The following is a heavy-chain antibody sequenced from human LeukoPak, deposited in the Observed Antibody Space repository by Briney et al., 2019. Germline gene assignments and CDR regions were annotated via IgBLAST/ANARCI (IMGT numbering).Heavy chain of an antibody. CDR1: GYTFTSYD. J-gene: IGHJ3*02. V-gene: IGHV1-8*01. D-gene: IGHD6-19*01. CDR3: ARRGQWLAGDAFDI. Sequence: ASVKVSCKASGYTFTSYDINWVRQATGQGLEWMGWMNPNSGNTGYAQKFQGRVTMTRNTSISTAYMELSSLRSEDTAVYYCARRGQWLAGDAFDIWGQGTMVTVSS. CDR2: MNPNSGNT.